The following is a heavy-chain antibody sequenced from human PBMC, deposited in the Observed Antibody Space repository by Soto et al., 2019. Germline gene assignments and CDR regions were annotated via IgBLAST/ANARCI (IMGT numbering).Heavy chain of an antibody. J-gene: IGHJ6*02. CDR1: GFTFDDYA. D-gene: IGHD3-16*01. CDR3: AKARLWGGDGYNSYYYNAMDV. CDR2: ISGDSGRI. V-gene: IGHV3-9*01. Sequence: QLVESGGGLVQPGRSLRLSCAASGFTFDDYAMYWVRQGPGKGLEWVSGISGDSGRIGYADSVKGRFTISRDNAKNSLYLQMNSLRPEDTALYYCAKARLWGGDGYNSYYYNAMDVWGQGTTVTVSS.